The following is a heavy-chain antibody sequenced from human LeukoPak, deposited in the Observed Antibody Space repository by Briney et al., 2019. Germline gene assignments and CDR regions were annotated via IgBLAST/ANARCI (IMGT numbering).Heavy chain of an antibody. CDR2: INTHNGNT. Sequence: ASVKVSCKASGYIFDKFGIAWVRQAPGQGLEWMGWINTHNGNTKYAQDIQGRVTMTTDTSTSTVFMELRSLRSDDTAVYFCARDTPQHLKRYDYWGQGTQVTVPS. D-gene: IGHD6-13*01. CDR1: GYIFDKFG. V-gene: IGHV1-18*01. CDR3: ARDTPQHLKRYDY. J-gene: IGHJ4*02.